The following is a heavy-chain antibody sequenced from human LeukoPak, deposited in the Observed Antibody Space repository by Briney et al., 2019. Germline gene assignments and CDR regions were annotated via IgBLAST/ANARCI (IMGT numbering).Heavy chain of an antibody. V-gene: IGHV3-23*03. CDR2: IYGGGGVI. J-gene: IGHJ4*02. CDR1: GFTFSGYG. D-gene: IGHD5-12*01. Sequence: QPGGSLRLSCAASGFTFSGYGMYWVRQAPRKGLEWVAGIYGGGGVIKYADSVKGQFTISRDNSENILYLQMDSLRVEDTAIYYCAKDRVPDSGYDIDYWGQGTLVTVSS. CDR3: AKDRVPDSGYDIDY.